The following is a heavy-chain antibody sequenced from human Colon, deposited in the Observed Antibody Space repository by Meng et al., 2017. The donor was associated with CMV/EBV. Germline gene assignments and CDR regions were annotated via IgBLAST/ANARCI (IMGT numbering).Heavy chain of an antibody. V-gene: IGHV1-46*01. J-gene: IGHJ5*02. D-gene: IGHD1-14*01. CDR2: INPSVGTN. CDR1: GYTFTGYY. Sequence: ASVLVSCRASGYTFTGYYMLWVRQSAAQGLEWMGTINPSVGTNSHGQKFQGSVTLTRDTSTNTVYLELSNRRTDDTAPYYCGRGYSACGESPLDPWGQGTLVTVSS. CDR3: GRGYSACGESPLDP.